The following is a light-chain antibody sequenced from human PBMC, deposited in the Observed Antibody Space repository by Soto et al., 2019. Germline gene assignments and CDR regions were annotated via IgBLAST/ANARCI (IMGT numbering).Light chain of an antibody. J-gene: IGLJ1*01. V-gene: IGLV2-14*01. Sequence: QSVLTQPASVSGSPGQSITISCTGTSSDVGGYNYVSWYQQHPGKANKLMIYDDSNRPSGVSNRFSGSKSGNTASLTISGLQAEDEADYYCSSYTSSSTYGFGTGTKVTVL. CDR2: DDS. CDR1: SSDVGGYNY. CDR3: SSYTSSSTYG.